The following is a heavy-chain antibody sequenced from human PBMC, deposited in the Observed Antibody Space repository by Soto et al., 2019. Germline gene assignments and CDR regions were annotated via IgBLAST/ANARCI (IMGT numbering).Heavy chain of an antibody. V-gene: IGHV3-15*01. Sequence: GGSLRLSCVASGFNLSHPWMTWVRQAAGKGLEWVGRIKSKTDGGTADYAAPVKGRATISRDDSKNTVYLQMNSLKTEDTAVYYCTTGIHYDILTGYHNVGYWGQGALVPVSS. CDR1: GFNLSHPW. CDR2: IKSKTDGGTA. J-gene: IGHJ4*02. CDR3: TTGIHYDILTGYHNVGY. D-gene: IGHD3-9*01.